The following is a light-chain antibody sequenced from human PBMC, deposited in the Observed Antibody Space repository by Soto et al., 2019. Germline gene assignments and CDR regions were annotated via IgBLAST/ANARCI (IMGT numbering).Light chain of an antibody. CDR2: DVS. CDR3: CSYAGGPYV. Sequence: QSALTQPRSGSGSPGQSVAISCTGTSSDVGGYNYVSWYQQHPGKAPKLMIYDVSKRPSGVPDRFSGSKSGNTASLTISGLQAEDEADYYCCSYAGGPYVFGTGTKVTVL. V-gene: IGLV2-11*01. J-gene: IGLJ1*01. CDR1: SSDVGGYNY.